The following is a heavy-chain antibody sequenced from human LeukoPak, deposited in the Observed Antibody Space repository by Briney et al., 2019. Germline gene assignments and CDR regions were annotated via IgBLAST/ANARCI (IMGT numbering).Heavy chain of an antibody. J-gene: IGHJ4*02. CDR2: IYYTENT. V-gene: IGHV4-59*12. Sequence: TASETLSLTCTVSGGSISHYYWNWIRQSPGKGLEWIGSIYYTENTNYNPSLKSRVTISVDTSKNQFSLKLNSVTAADTAVYYCARDPGAMIVVLPGDYWGQGTLVTVSS. CDR3: ARDPGAMIVVLPGDY. D-gene: IGHD3-22*01. CDR1: GGSISHYY.